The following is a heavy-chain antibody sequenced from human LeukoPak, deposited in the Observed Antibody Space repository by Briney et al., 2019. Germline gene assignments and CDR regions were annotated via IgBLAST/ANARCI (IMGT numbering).Heavy chain of an antibody. CDR3: ARGRTQDLRYFDWLLDY. D-gene: IGHD3-9*01. V-gene: IGHV1-69*13. CDR2: IIPIFGTA. CDR1: GGTFSSYA. Sequence: SVKLSCKASGGTFSSYATSWVRQAPGQGLELMGGIIPIFGTANYAQKFQGRVTITADESTSTAYMELSSLRSEDTAVYYCARGRTQDLRYFDWLLDYWGQGTLVTVSS. J-gene: IGHJ4*02.